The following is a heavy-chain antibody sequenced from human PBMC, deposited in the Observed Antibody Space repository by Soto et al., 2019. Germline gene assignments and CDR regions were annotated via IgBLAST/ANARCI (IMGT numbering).Heavy chain of an antibody. J-gene: IGHJ6*02. D-gene: IGHD3-3*01. CDR3: VRTHFDSWSCDFYGMDV. CDR2: IKQDGSEE. V-gene: IGHV3-7*03. Sequence: DVQLAESGGGLVQPGGSLRLSCVASGQTFNRYWMSWVRQAPGKGLEWVANIKQDGSEEYYVDSVKGRFTISRYNAKKSLYLQMNCLRAEDTGMYYFVRTHFDSWSCDFYGMDVWGQGTTVIVSS. CDR1: GQTFNRYW.